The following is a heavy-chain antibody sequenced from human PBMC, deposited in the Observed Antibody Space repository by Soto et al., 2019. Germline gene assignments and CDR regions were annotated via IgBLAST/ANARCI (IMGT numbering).Heavy chain of an antibody. J-gene: IGHJ4*02. V-gene: IGHV3-23*01. CDR3: ATREGEQLDY. Sequence: EVQLLESGGGLVQPGGSLRLSCAASGFTFSSYAMSWVRQARGKGLEWVSAISGSGGSTYYADSVKGRFTISRDNSKNTLYRQMNSLRAEDTAVYYCATREGEQLDYWGQGTLVTVSS. D-gene: IGHD1-26*01. CDR2: ISGSGGST. CDR1: GFTFSSYA.